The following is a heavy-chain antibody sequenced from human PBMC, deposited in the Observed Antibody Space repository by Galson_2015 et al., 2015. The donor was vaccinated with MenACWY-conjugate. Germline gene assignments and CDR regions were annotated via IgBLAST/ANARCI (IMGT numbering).Heavy chain of an antibody. V-gene: IGHV3-23*01. D-gene: IGHD1/OR15-1a*01. CDR3: ATMGQLWYDNNGE. CDR1: GFTFSSHA. Sequence: SLRLSCAASGFTFSSHAMSWVRQAPGKALEWVSAVSGSGGSTFYADSVKGRFTISRDNSKNTLYLQMNSLRVEDTAVYYCATMGQLWYDNNGEWGQGTLVTVSS. J-gene: IGHJ4*02. CDR2: VSGSGGST.